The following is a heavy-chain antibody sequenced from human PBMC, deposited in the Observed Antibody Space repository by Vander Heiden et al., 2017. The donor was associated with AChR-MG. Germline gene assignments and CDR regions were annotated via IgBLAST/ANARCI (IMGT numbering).Heavy chain of an antibody. J-gene: IGHJ3*01. CDR3: ARATPAYTPGTYFGDALNV. CDR2: IYSSGTS. Sequence: QVQLKESGPGLVRPSETLSLTCTVSGGSVSGYRWTWIRKPAGKGLEWIGHIYSSGTSAYNPSLKSRVIMSVDTSTNQFSMHLRSLTAADTAVYYCARATPAYTPGTYFGDALNVWGQGTMVLISS. CDR1: GGSVSGYR. V-gene: IGHV4-4*07. D-gene: IGHD3-10*01.